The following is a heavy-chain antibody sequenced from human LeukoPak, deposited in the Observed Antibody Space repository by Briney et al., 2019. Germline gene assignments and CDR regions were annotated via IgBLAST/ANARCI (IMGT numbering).Heavy chain of an antibody. CDR2: IYTSGST. CDR3: ARMEVEVSTSLAYYFDY. D-gene: IGHD2-2*01. V-gene: IGHV4-4*07. CDR1: GGSISSYY. Sequence: SETLSLTCTVSGGSISSYYWSWIRQPAGKGLEWIGRIYTSGSTNYNPSLKSRVTMSVDTSKNQFSLKLSSVTAADTAVYYCARMEVEVSTSLAYYFDYWGQGTLVTVSS. J-gene: IGHJ4*02.